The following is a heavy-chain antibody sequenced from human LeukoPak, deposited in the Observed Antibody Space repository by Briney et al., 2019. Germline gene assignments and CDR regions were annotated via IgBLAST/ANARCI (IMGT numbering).Heavy chain of an antibody. CDR3: AKDYYDSSGPMDD. CDR1: GFTFDDYA. Sequence: GRSLRLSCAASGFTFDDYAMHWVRQAPGKGLEWVSGISWNSGSIGYADSVKGRFTISRDNAKNSLYLQMNSLRAEDTALYYCAKDYYDSSGPMDDWGQGTLVTVSS. D-gene: IGHD3-22*01. V-gene: IGHV3-9*01. J-gene: IGHJ4*02. CDR2: ISWNSGSI.